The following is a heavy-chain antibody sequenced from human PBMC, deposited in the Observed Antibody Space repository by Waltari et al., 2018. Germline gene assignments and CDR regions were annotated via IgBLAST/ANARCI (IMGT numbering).Heavy chain of an antibody. CDR2: IIPILGIA. V-gene: IGHV1-69*10. J-gene: IGHJ4*02. CDR3: ATSPVDGYNHNFDY. CDR1: GGTFSSYA. Sequence: QVQLVQSGAEVKKPGSSVKVSCKASGGTFSSYAISWVRQAPGQGLEWMGGIIPILGIANYAQKFQGRATITADKSTSTAYMELSSLRSEDTAVYYCATSPVDGYNHNFDYWGQGTLVTVSS. D-gene: IGHD5-12*01.